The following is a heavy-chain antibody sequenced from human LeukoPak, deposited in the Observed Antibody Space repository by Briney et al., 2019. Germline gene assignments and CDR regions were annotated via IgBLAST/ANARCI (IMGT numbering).Heavy chain of an antibody. J-gene: IGHJ4*02. CDR3: AKASGSPYYFDY. V-gene: IGHV3-23*01. CDR1: GFTFSNFA. Sequence: GGSLRLSCAASGFTFSNFAMSWVRQAPGKGLECVSLISANGGATYYADSVKGRFTISRDNSKSTLYLQINSLRADDTAVYYCAKASGSPYYFDYWGQGTLVTVSS. CDR2: ISANGGAT. D-gene: IGHD3-10*01.